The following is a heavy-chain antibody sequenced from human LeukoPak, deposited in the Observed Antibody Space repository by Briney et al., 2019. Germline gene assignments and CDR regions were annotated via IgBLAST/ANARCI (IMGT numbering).Heavy chain of an antibody. J-gene: IGHJ4*02. CDR3: ASLYSGSYLVISGDY. CDR1: GFSFSSHG. Sequence: GGSLRLSCAGSGFSFSSHGMNWVRQAPGKGLEWVSGISPSGDITYYTDSVRGRFTISRDNFKNTLSLQVNSLRAEDTAVYYCASLYSGSYLVISGDYWGQGTLVTVSS. CDR2: ISPSGDIT. V-gene: IGHV3-23*01. D-gene: IGHD1-26*01.